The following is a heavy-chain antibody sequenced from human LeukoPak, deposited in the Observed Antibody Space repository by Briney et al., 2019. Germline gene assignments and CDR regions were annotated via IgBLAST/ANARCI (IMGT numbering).Heavy chain of an antibody. J-gene: IGHJ3*02. Sequence: GGSLRLSCVASEFTFTNYEMNWVRQAPGKGLEWVSFIRSSSSTIFYADSVKGRFTISRDNAKTSLYLQMNSLRAEDTAVYYCTREGVDVFDIWGQGTMVTVSS. D-gene: IGHD3-10*01. V-gene: IGHV3-48*03. CDR3: TREGVDVFDI. CDR1: EFTFTNYE. CDR2: IRSSSSTI.